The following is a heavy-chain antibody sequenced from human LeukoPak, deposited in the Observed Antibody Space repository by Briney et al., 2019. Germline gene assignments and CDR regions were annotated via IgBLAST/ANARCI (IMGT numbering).Heavy chain of an antibody. J-gene: IGHJ5*02. V-gene: IGHV1-2*02. D-gene: IGHD3-10*01. CDR1: GYSFTGYY. CDR2: INPNSGAT. Sequence: GASVKVSCKASGYSFTGYYIHWVRQAPGQGLEWMGWINPNSGATNYAQKFQGRVTMTRDTSISTAYMELSRLRSDDTAVYYCTRGKDFGYNWFDPWGQGTLVTVSS. CDR3: TRGKDFGYNWFDP.